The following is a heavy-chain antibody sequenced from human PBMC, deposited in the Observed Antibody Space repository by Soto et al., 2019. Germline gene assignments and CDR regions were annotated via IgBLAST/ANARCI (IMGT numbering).Heavy chain of an antibody. D-gene: IGHD3-22*01. CDR1: GGSISSGGYS. CDR3: AREVTYYYDSSGYFDY. V-gene: IGHV4-30-2*01. CDR2: IYHSGST. J-gene: IGHJ4*02. Sequence: SETLSLTCAVSGGSISSGGYSWSWIRQPPGKGLEWIGYIYHSGSTYCNPSLKSRVTISVDRSKNQFSLKLSSVTAADTAVYYCAREVTYYYDSSGYFDYWGQGTLVTVSS.